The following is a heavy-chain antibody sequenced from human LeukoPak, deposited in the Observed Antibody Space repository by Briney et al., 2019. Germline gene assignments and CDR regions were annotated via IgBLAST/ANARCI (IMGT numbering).Heavy chain of an antibody. CDR1: GGTFSSYA. D-gene: IGHD1-26*01. V-gene: IGHV1-69*04. CDR2: IIPILGIA. J-gene: IGHJ4*02. CDR3: ARDRSGTYYSPVSY. Sequence: SVKVSCKASGGTFSSYAISWVRQAPGQGLEWMGRIIPILGIANYAQKFQGRVTMTTDTSITTAYMELSRLTSDDTALYYCARDRSGTYYSPVSYWGQGTLVTVSS.